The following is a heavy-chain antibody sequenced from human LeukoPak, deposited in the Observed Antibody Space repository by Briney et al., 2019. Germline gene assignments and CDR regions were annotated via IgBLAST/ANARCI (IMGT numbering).Heavy chain of an antibody. D-gene: IGHD3-22*01. CDR2: IYTSGST. J-gene: IGHJ3*02. Sequence: PSETLSLTCTVSGGSISSYYWRWIRQPAGKGLEWIGQIYTSGSTNYNPSLKSRVTLSVDTSKNQFYLKLSSVTAADTAVYYCARDIPYYYDSSGFDAFDIWGQGTMVTVSS. CDR1: GGSISSYY. CDR3: ARDIPYYYDSSGFDAFDI. V-gene: IGHV4-4*07.